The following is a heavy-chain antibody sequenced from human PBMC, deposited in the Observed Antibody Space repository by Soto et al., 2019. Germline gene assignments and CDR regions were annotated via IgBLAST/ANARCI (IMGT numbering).Heavy chain of an antibody. CDR1: GYTFTGYA. V-gene: IGHV1-3*05. CDR3: ARSAVSPFGGLIGPFDY. Sequence: QGQLAQSGAEEKKPGASVKVSCKASGYTFTGYAMHWVRQAPGQRLEWMGWINAGNGNTKYSQKFQGRVTITSDTSASTAYMELNSLRSEDTAVYYCARSAVSPFGGLIGPFDYWGQGNLVTVSS. J-gene: IGHJ4*02. CDR2: INAGNGNT. D-gene: IGHD3-16*02.